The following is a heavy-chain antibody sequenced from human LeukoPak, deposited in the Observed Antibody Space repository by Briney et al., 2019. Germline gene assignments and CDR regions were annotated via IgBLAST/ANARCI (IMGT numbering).Heavy chain of an antibody. CDR1: GGSFSGYY. D-gene: IGHD3-10*01. J-gene: IGHJ4*02. CDR3: ARGHYYGSGSYFGLSGCDY. V-gene: IGHV4-34*01. CDR2: INHSGST. Sequence: SETLSLTCAVYGGSFSGYYWSWIRQPPGKGLEWIGEINHSGSTNYNPSLKSRVTISVDTSKNQFSLKLSSVTAADTAVYYCARGHYYGSGSYFGLSGCDYWGQGTLVTVSS.